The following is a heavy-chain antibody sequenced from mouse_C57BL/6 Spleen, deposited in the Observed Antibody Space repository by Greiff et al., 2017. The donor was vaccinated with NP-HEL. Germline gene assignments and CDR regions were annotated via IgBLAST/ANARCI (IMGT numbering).Heavy chain of an antibody. CDR3: ARHQLTGYFDY. J-gene: IGHJ2*01. D-gene: IGHD4-1*01. CDR1: GFTFTDYY. V-gene: IGHV7-3*01. CDR2: IRNKANGYTT. Sequence: EVLLVESGGGLVQPGGSLSLSCAASGFTFTDYYMSWVRQPPGKALEWLGFIRNKANGYTTEYSASVKGRFTISRDNSQSILYLQMNALRAEDSATYYCARHQLTGYFDYWGQGTTLTVSS.